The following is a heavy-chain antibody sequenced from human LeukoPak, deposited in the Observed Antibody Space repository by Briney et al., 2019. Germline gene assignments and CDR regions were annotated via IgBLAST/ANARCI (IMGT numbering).Heavy chain of an antibody. Sequence: XSWXGQAPGQGLEWMGRIIPILGIANYAQKFQGRVTITADKSTSTAYMELSSLRSEDMAVYYCARAYYDSSGYYTTGGYWGQGTLVTVSS. V-gene: IGHV1-69*04. CDR3: ARAYYDSSGYYTTGGY. D-gene: IGHD3-22*01. J-gene: IGHJ4*02. CDR2: IIPILGIA.